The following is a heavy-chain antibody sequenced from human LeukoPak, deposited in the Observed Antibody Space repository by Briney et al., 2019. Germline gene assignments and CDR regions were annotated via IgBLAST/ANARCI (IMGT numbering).Heavy chain of an antibody. CDR1: GYSISRGYY. D-gene: IGHD2-15*01. CDR3: ARPRYCSGGSCPDAFDI. CDR2: IYHSGST. V-gene: IGHV4-38-2*01. Sequence: SETLSLTCAVSGYSISRGYYWGWIRQPPGKGLEWIGRIYHSGSTYYNPSLKSRVTISVDTSKNQFSLKLSSVTAADTAVYYCARPRYCSGGSCPDAFDIWGQGTMVTVSS. J-gene: IGHJ3*02.